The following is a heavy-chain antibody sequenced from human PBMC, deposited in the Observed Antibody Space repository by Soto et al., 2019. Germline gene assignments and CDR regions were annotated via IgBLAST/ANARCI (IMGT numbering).Heavy chain of an antibody. D-gene: IGHD4-17*01. CDR1: GFTFSTYH. CDR2: IHSGGSRI. Sequence: EVQLVESGGGLVQPGGSLILSCAASGFTFSTYHMHWVRQAPGKGLEWVSYIHSGGSRIYYADSVKGRFTISRDNAKNSLYLQMNSLRAEDTAVYYCARDGSTVTTNYHYAMDVWGQGPTVTVSS. V-gene: IGHV3-48*03. CDR3: ARDGSTVTTNYHYAMDV. J-gene: IGHJ6*02.